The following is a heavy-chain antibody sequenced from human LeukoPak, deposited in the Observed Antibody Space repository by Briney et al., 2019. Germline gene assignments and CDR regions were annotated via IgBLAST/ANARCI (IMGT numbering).Heavy chain of an antibody. CDR3: ARNGYSYGSLDYFDY. CDR2: ISYAGSSK. CDR1: GFSFSSYG. D-gene: IGHD5-18*01. Sequence: GGSLRLSCAASGFSFSSYGMHWVRQAPGKGLEWVAVISYAGSSKLYADSVKGRFTLSRDNSKNTLYLQMNSLSAEDTAVYYCARNGYSYGSLDYFDYWGQGTLVIVSS. V-gene: IGHV3-30*03. J-gene: IGHJ4*02.